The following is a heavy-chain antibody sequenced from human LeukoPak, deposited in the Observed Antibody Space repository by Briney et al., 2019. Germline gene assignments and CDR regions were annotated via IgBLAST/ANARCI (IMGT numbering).Heavy chain of an antibody. D-gene: IGHD2-2*01. V-gene: IGHV3-21*01. CDR3: ARGSRSTPFDY. CDR1: GFTFSSYS. Sequence: GSLRLSCAASGFTFSSYSMNWVRQAPGKGLEWVSSISSSSDYIYYADSVKGRFTISRDNAKNSLYLQMNSLRAEDTAVYYCARGSRSTPFDYWGQGTLVTVSS. CDR2: ISSSSDYI. J-gene: IGHJ4*02.